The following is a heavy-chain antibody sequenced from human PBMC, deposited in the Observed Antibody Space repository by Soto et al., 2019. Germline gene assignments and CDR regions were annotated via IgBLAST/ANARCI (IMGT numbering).Heavy chain of an antibody. CDR3: ARANAFVDWGPPSYYYYYYGMAV. V-gene: IGHV4-61*01. Sequence: QVQLQESGPGLVKPSETLSLTCTVSGGSVSSGSYYWSWIRQPPGKGLEWIGYIYYSGSTNYNPSLKSRVSISVDTSKNQFSLKLSSVTAADTAVYYCARANAFVDWGPPSYYYYYYGMAVWGQGTTVTVSS. CDR1: GGSVSSGSYY. D-gene: IGHD3-16*01. J-gene: IGHJ6*02. CDR2: IYYSGST.